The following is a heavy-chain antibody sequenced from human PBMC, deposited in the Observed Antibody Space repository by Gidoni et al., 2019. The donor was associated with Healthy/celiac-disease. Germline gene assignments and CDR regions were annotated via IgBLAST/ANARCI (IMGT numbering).Heavy chain of an antibody. CDR3: ARARSGSYYYYYYYMDV. CDR2: INHSGST. Sequence: QVQLQQWGAGLLQPSETLSLTCAVYGGSFRVYYWSWIRQPPGKGLEWIGEINHSGSTNYNPSLKSRVTISVDTSKNQFSLKLSSVTAADTAVYYCARARSGSYYYYYYYMDVWGKGTTVTVSS. V-gene: IGHV4-34*01. D-gene: IGHD1-26*01. CDR1: GGSFRVYY. J-gene: IGHJ6*03.